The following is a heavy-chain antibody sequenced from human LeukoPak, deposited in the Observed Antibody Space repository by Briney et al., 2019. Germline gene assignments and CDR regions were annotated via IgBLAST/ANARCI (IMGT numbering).Heavy chain of an antibody. CDR3: AREEVSPSSNWFDP. Sequence: SETLSLTCTVSGGSISSYYWSWIRQPPGKGLEWIGYIYTSGSTNYNPSLKSRVTISVDTSKNQFSLKLSSVTAADTAVYYCAREEVSPSSNWFDPWGQGTLVTVSS. J-gene: IGHJ5*02. V-gene: IGHV4-4*09. CDR2: IYTSGST. CDR1: GGSISSYY.